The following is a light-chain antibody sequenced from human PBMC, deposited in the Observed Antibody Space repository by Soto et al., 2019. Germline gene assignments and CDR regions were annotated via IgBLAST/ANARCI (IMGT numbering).Light chain of an antibody. J-gene: IGLJ3*02. CDR2: RNN. CDR1: SSNIGTNY. V-gene: IGLV1-47*01. Sequence: QSVLTQPPSASGTPGQRVTISCSGSSSNIGTNYICWYQHLPGTAPKLLIYRNNQRPSGVPDRFSGSKSGTSASLAISGLRSEDEADYYCTTWDDSLSGPVFGGGTKLTVL. CDR3: TTWDDSLSGPV.